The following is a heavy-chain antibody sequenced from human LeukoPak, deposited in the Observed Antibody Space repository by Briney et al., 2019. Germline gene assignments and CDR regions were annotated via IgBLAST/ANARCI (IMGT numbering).Heavy chain of an antibody. CDR1: GGSISSYY. CDR3: ARQGGYYYDSSGYYFDY. D-gene: IGHD3-22*01. J-gene: IGHJ4*02. Sequence: PSETLSLTCTVSGGSISSYYWSWIRQPPGKGLEWIGYIYYSGSTNYNPSLKSRVTISVDTSKNQFSLKLSSVTAADTAVYYCARQGGYYYDSSGYYFDYWGQGTLVTVSS. CDR2: IYYSGST. V-gene: IGHV4-59*08.